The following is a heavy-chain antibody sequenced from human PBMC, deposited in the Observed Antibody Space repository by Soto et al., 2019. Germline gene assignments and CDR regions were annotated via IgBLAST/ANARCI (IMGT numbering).Heavy chain of an antibody. J-gene: IGHJ6*03. CDR3: ARGWLATGGSLSYMDV. V-gene: IGHV3-13*01. D-gene: IGHD6-13*01. CDR1: GFTFSSCD. Sequence: GGSLRLSCAASGFTFSSCDMHWVRQAAGKGLEWVSGIGSAGDTYYQGSAKGRFTISRENAKNSLYLQMNSLRAGDTALYYCARGWLATGGSLSYMDVWGKGTTVTVSS. CDR2: IGSAGDT.